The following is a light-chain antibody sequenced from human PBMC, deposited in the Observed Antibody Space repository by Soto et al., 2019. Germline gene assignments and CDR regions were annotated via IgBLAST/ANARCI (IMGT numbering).Light chain of an antibody. CDR1: SGHSNYA. Sequence: QSVLTQSPSASASLGASVKLTCTLSSGHSNYAIAWHQQRPEKGPRYLMKLNSDGSHTKGDGIPDRFSGSSSGAERYLSISSLQSEDEADYYCQTWGTGIQVFGGGTKLTVL. V-gene: IGLV4-69*01. CDR2: LNSDGSH. CDR3: QTWGTGIQV. J-gene: IGLJ2*01.